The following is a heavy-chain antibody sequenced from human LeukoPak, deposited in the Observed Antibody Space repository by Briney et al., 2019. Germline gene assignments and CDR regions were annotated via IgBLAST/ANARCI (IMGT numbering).Heavy chain of an antibody. Sequence: SETLSLTCTVSGGSFSNYYWSWIRQPPGKGLEWIGYIYYSGSTNYNPSLKSRVTMSVDTSKNQFSLKLSSVTAADTAVYYCARAESIAAAGWQEAFDYWGQGTLVTVSS. CDR1: GGSFSNYY. D-gene: IGHD6-13*01. J-gene: IGHJ4*02. CDR2: IYYSGST. CDR3: ARAESIAAAGWQEAFDY. V-gene: IGHV4-59*12.